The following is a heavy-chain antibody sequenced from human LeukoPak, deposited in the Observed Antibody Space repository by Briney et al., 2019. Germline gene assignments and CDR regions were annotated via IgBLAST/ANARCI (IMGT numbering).Heavy chain of an antibody. CDR1: GFTFDSYA. CDR2: ISGGGGNT. CDR3: AKVRGGSLSNYFHY. V-gene: IGHV3-23*01. Sequence: GGSLRLSCAASGFTFDSYAMSWVRQAPGKGLEWVSAISGGGGNTYYADSVKGRFTISRDTSNNTLYLQMNSLRAEDTATYYCAKVRGGSLSNYFHYWGQGALVTVSS. D-gene: IGHD2-15*01. J-gene: IGHJ4*02.